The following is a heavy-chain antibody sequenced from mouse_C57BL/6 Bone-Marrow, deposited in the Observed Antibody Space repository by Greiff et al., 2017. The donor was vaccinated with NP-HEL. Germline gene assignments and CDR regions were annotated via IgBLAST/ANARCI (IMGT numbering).Heavy chain of an antibody. J-gene: IGHJ2*01. CDR1: GYTFTSYW. CDR3: ARVGQHRLLDY. D-gene: IGHD3-2*02. CDR2: IDPSDSET. V-gene: IGHV1-52*01. Sequence: QVQLQQPGAELVRPGSSVKLSCKASGYTFTSYWMHWVKQRPIQGLEWIGNIDPSDSETHYNQKFKDKATLTVDKSSSTAYMQLSSLTSEDSAVYYCARVGQHRLLDYWGQGTTLTVSS.